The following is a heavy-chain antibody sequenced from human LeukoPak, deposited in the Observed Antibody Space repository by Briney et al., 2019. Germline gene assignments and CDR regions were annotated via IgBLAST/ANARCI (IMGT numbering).Heavy chain of an antibody. Sequence: GGSLRLSCAASGFTFSSYAMSWVRQAPGKGLEWVSGISGDGGNTYYGDSVKGRFTISRDNSKNTLYVQMNSLRAEDTAVYYCAKRTLEYTLDWFDPWGQGTLVTVSS. D-gene: IGHD6-6*01. CDR2: ISGDGGNT. V-gene: IGHV3-23*01. J-gene: IGHJ5*02. CDR1: GFTFSSYA. CDR3: AKRTLEYTLDWFDP.